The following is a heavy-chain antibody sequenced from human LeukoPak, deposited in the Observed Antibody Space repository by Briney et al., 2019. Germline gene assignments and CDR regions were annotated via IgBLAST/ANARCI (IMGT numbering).Heavy chain of an antibody. V-gene: IGHV1-2*02. D-gene: IGHD2-21*02. CDR1: GYTFTGYY. Sequence: ASVKVSCKASGYTFTGYYMHWVRQAPGQGLEWMGWINPNSGGTNYAQKFQGRVTMTRDTSISTAYMELSRLRSDDTAVYYCARDSRNEHIVVVTASLAYWGQGTLVTVSS. J-gene: IGHJ4*02. CDR2: INPNSGGT. CDR3: ARDSRNEHIVVVTASLAY.